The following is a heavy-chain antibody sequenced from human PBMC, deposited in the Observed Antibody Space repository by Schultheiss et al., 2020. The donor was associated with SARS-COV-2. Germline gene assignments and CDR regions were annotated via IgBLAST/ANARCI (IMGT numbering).Heavy chain of an antibody. CDR1: GFTFSSYA. D-gene: IGHD2-15*01. J-gene: IGHJ6*02. CDR2: ISGSGGST. Sequence: GGPLRLSCAASGFTFSSYAMSWVRQAPGKGLEWVSAISGSGGSTYYADSVKGRFTISRDNAKNSLYLQMNSLRAEDTAVYYCARDQGVVTANLIPDYYYYYGMDGWGQGTTVTVSS. CDR3: ARDQGVVTANLIPDYYYYYGMDG. V-gene: IGHV3-23*01.